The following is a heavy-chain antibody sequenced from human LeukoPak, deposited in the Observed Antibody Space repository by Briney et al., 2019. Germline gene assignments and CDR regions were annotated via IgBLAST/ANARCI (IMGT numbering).Heavy chain of an antibody. CDR1: GYTFTGYY. Sequence: ASVKVSCKASGYTFTGYYMHWVRQAPGQGLEWMGWISAYNGNTNYAQKFQGRVTITTDESTSTAYMELSSLRSEDTAVYYCARDSSKEYYYDSSGYWFYFQHWGQGTLVTVSS. CDR3: ARDSSKEYYYDSSGYWFYFQH. V-gene: IGHV1-18*04. J-gene: IGHJ1*01. CDR2: ISAYNGNT. D-gene: IGHD3-22*01.